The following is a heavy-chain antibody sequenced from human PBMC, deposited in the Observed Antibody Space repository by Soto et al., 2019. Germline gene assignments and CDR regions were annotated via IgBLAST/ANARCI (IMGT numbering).Heavy chain of an antibody. Sequence: ASVKVSCKASGYTFTGYAMHWVRQAPGQRLEWMGWINAGNGNTKYSQKFQGRVTITRDTSASTAYMELSSLRSEDTAVYYCARAVAVAADFDYRGQGTPVTVSS. V-gene: IGHV1-3*01. CDR3: ARAVAVAADFDY. CDR2: INAGNGNT. CDR1: GYTFTGYA. D-gene: IGHD6-19*01. J-gene: IGHJ4*02.